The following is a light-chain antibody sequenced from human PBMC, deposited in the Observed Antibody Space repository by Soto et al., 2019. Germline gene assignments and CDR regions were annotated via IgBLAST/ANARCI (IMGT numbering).Light chain of an antibody. CDR3: QLWDSNSDHVV. CDR2: DDR. J-gene: IGLJ2*01. Sequence: SYELTQPPSVSVAPGQTARINCGRSNIGRKSVHWYQQKPGHAPVVVAYDDRDRPSGIPERFSGSNSGNTATLTISRVEAGDEADYYCQLWDSNSDHVVFGGGTKLTVL. V-gene: IGLV3-21*02. CDR1: NIGRKS.